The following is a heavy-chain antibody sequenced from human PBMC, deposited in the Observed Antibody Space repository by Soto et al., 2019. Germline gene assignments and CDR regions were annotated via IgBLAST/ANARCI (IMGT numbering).Heavy chain of an antibody. D-gene: IGHD6-13*01. J-gene: IGHJ6*02. V-gene: IGHV1-2*04. CDR3: GRAYPIAAVDWYDYYYDVMDA. Sequence: ASVKVSCKASGYTFTGYYMHWVRQAPGQGLEWMGWINPNSGGTNYAQKFQGWVTMTRDTSISTAYMELSRLRSDDTAVYYCGRAYPIAAVDWYDYYYDVMDACTQGTTVTVS. CDR1: GYTFTGYY. CDR2: INPNSGGT.